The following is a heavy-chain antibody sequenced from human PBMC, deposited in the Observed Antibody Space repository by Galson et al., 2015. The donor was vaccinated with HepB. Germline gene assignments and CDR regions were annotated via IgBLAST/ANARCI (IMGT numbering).Heavy chain of an antibody. J-gene: IGHJ3*01. CDR1: GFTFSNYY. V-gene: IGHV3-11*01. CDR3: ARSSSGWYADAFDV. D-gene: IGHD6-13*01. Sequence: SLRLSCAASGFTFSNYYINWIRQAPGKGLEWLSYISGSGGTIYYADSVKGRFTISRDNAKNSVFIEMESLRVEDTAMYYCARSSSGWYADAFDVWGQGTMVIVSS. CDR2: ISGSGGTI.